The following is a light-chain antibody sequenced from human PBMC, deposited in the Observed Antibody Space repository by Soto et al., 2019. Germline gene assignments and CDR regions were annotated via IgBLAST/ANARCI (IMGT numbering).Light chain of an antibody. CDR2: EAS. CDR1: NSDVGGYYS. Sequence: QSALTQPASVSGSPGQSIAISCTGTNSDVGGYYSVSWYQHHPGRAPKLIIYEASKRPSGVSDRFSGSKSGNTASLTISGLQAEDEADYYCSSYTTSITLVFGGGTQLTVL. CDR3: SSYTTSITLV. V-gene: IGLV2-14*01. J-gene: IGLJ2*01.